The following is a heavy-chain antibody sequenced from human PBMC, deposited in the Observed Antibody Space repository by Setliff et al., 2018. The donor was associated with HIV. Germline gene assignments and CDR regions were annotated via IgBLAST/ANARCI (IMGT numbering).Heavy chain of an antibody. V-gene: IGHV3-53*01. J-gene: IGHJ4*03. CDR2: IYSDGST. CDR3: VRSFQGGCFGS. CDR1: GFTVSSHY. Sequence: LSCAASGFTVSSHYMSWVRQAPGKGLEWVSTIYSDGSTYHADSVKGRFTLSRDNSKNTLYLEMNSLRVEDTAVYYCVRSFQGGCFGSWGQGTQVTVSS.